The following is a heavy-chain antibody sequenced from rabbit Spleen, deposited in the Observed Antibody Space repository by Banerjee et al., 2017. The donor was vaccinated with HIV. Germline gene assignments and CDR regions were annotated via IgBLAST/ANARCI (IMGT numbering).Heavy chain of an antibody. CDR1: GFTLSSYY. J-gene: IGHJ3*01. CDR2: IEPVFGVT. CDR3: ARAIVPWLGLTRLDL. V-gene: IGHV1S7*01. Sequence: QLVESGGGLVLPGGSLKLSCKASGFTLSSYYMNWVRQAPGKGLEWIGYIEPVFGVTYYANWVNGRFTISSHNAQNTLYLQLNSLTAADTATYFCARAIVPWLGLTRLDLWGPETLVTVS. D-gene: IGHD4-1*01.